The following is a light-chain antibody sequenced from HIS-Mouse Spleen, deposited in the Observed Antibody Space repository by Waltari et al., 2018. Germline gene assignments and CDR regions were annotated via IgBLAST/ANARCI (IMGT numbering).Light chain of an antibody. CDR1: NIGRKS. J-gene: IGLJ1*01. CDR3: QVWDSSSDHYV. CDR2: DDS. Sequence: SYVLTQPPSVSLAPGQTARITCGGNNIGRKSAHWYQQKPGQAPVLVVYDDSDRPSGIPERFSGSNSGNTATLTISRVEAGDEADYYCQVWDSSSDHYVFGTGTKVTVL. V-gene: IGLV3-21*02.